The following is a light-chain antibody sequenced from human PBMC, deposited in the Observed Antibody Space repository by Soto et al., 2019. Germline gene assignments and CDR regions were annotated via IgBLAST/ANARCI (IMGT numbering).Light chain of an antibody. CDR3: QQYNSYSGYT. J-gene: IGKJ2*01. CDR1: QSISSW. CDR2: KAS. V-gene: IGKV1-5*03. Sequence: DIQMTQSPSTLSASVGDRVTITCRASQSISSWLAWYQQKPGKAPKLLIYKASSLESWVPSRFSCCGSGTEFTLTISSLQPDDFATYYCQQYNSYSGYTFGQGTKLEIK.